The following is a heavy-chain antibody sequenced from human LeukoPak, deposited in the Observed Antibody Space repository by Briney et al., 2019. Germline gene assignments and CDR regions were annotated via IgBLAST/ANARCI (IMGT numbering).Heavy chain of an antibody. Sequence: LRASVKVSCKASGYTFTSDGISWVRQAPGQGLEWMGWISTYNGNTNYAQKLQGRVTMTTDTSTSTAYMEVRSLTSDDTAVYYCARDLRYCSGGTCYHLGQGDPWGQGTLVTVSS. D-gene: IGHD2-15*01. CDR1: GYTFTSDG. CDR3: ARDLRYCSGGTCYHLGQGDP. V-gene: IGHV1-18*01. CDR2: ISTYNGNT. J-gene: IGHJ5*02.